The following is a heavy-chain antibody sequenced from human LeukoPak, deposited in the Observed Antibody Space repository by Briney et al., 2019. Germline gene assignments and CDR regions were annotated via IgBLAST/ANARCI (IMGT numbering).Heavy chain of an antibody. D-gene: IGHD3-9*01. J-gene: IGHJ1*01. CDR2: ISSSSSTI. Sequence: GGSLRLSCAASGFTFSSYSMNRVRQAPGKGLEWVSYISSSSSTIYYADSVKGRFTISRDNAKNSLYLQMNSLRDEDTAVYYCARGGVRYFDWLLYDPKEYFQHWGQGTLVTVSS. CDR3: ARGGVRYFDWLLYDPKEYFQH. V-gene: IGHV3-48*02. CDR1: GFTFSSYS.